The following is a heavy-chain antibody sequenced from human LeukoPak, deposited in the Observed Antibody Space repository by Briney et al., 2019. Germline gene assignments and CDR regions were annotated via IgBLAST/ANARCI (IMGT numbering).Heavy chain of an antibody. V-gene: IGHV4-59*01. CDR2: IYYSGST. D-gene: IGHD3-16*02. J-gene: IGHJ3*02. CDR1: GGSISSYY. CDR3: AREGSSYDYVWGSYRPWAFDI. Sequence: SETLSLTCTVSGGSISSYYWSWIRQPPGKGLEWIGYIYYSGSTNYNPSLKGRVTISVDTSKNQFSLKLSSVTAADTAVYYCAREGSSYDYVWGSYRPWAFDIWGQGTMVTVSS.